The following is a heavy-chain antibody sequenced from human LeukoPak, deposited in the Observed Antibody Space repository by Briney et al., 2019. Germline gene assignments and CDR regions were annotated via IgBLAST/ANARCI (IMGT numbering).Heavy chain of an antibody. J-gene: IGHJ5*02. V-gene: IGHV4-39*07. D-gene: IGHD4-23*01. CDR3: ARIDYGGNLS. Sequence: SETLSLTCTVSGGSISSSSYYWGWIRQPPGKGLEWIGSIYYSGSTYYNPSLKSRVTISVDTSKNQFSLKLSSVTAADTAVYYCARIDYGGNLSWGQGTLVTVSS. CDR2: IYYSGST. CDR1: GGSISSSSYY.